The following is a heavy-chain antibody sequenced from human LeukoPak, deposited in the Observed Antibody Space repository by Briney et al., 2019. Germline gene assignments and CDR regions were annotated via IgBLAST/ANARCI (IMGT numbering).Heavy chain of an antibody. CDR2: IWYDGSNK. CDR1: RFTFSSYG. Sequence: GGSLRLSCAASRFTFSSYGMHWVRQAPGKGLEWVAVIWYDGSNKYYADSVKGRFIISRDISKNTLYLQMNSLRAEDTAVYYCARERALRTAFDAFDIWGQGTMVTVSS. J-gene: IGHJ3*02. V-gene: IGHV3-33*08. CDR3: ARERALRTAFDAFDI. D-gene: IGHD4-17*01.